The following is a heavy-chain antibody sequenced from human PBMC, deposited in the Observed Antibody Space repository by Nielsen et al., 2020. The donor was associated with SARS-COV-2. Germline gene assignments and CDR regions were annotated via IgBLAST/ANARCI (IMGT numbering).Heavy chain of an antibody. Sequence: ASVKVSCKASGYTFTSYYMHWVRQAPGQGLEWMGIINPSGGSTSYAQKLQGRVTMTTDTSTSTAYMELRSLRSDDTAVYYCARTRITGTTRADYWGQGTLVTVSS. CDR2: INPSGGST. CDR1: GYTFTSYY. CDR3: ARTRITGTTRADY. V-gene: IGHV1-46*01. J-gene: IGHJ4*02. D-gene: IGHD1-7*01.